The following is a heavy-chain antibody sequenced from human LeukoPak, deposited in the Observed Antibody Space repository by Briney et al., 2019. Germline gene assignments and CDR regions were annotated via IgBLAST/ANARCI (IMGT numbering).Heavy chain of an antibody. J-gene: IGHJ6*03. D-gene: IGHD2-2*01. V-gene: IGHV3-30-3*01. Sequence: GRSLRLSCAASGFTFSSYAMHWVRQAPGKGLEWVAVISYDGSNKYYADSVKGRFTISRDNSKNTLYLQMNSLRAEDTAVYYCARQLLSWRGDYYYQYYMDVWGKGTTVTVSS. CDR2: ISYDGSNK. CDR3: ARQLLSWRGDYYYQYYMDV. CDR1: GFTFSSYA.